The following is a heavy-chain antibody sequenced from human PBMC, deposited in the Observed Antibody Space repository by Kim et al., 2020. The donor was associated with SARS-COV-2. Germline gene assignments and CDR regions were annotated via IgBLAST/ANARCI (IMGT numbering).Heavy chain of an antibody. CDR3: ARTGYSSSCFDY. Sequence: YDNPYHTSRVTISVDTSKNQFSLKLSSVTAADTAVYYCARTGYSSSCFDYWGQGTLVTVSS. V-gene: IGHV4-31*02. J-gene: IGHJ4*02. D-gene: IGHD6-13*01.